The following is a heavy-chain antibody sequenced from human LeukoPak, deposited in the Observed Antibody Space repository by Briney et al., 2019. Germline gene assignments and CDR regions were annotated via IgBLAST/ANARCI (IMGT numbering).Heavy chain of an antibody. CDR2: INHSGST. J-gene: IGHJ6*03. D-gene: IGHD6-19*01. Sequence: PSETLSLTCAVYGGSFSGYYWSWIRQPPGKGLEWIGEINHSGSTNYNPSLKSRVTIPVDTSKNQFSLKLSSVTAADTAVYYCARDKRVAVAGTYIYYYYMDVWGNGTTVTISS. CDR1: GGSFSGYY. CDR3: ARDKRVAVAGTYIYYYYMDV. V-gene: IGHV4-34*01.